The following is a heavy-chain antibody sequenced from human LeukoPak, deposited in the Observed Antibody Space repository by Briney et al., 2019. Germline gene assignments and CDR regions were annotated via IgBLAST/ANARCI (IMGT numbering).Heavy chain of an antibody. J-gene: IGHJ5*02. CDR2: IYTSGST. V-gene: IGHV4-4*08. CDR1: GGSISSYY. CDR3: ARDKRWDCSSTSCYRIDP. D-gene: IGHD2-2*02. Sequence: PSETLSLTCTVSGGSISSYYWSWIRQPPGKGLEWIGYIYTSGSTNYNPSLKSRVTMSVDTSKNQFSLKLSSVTAADTAVYYCARDKRWDCSSTSCYRIDPWGQGTLVTVSS.